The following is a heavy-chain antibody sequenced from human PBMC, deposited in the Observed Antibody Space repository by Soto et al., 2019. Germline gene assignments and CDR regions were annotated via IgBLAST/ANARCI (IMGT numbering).Heavy chain of an antibody. D-gene: IGHD3-22*01. CDR1: GFTFSSYA. V-gene: IGHV3-23*01. CDR2: ISGSGGST. CDR3: AKDPSSGYTWGWFDP. J-gene: IGHJ5*02. Sequence: PGGSLRLSCAASGFTFSSYAMSWVRQAPGKGLEWVSAISGSGGSTYYADSVKGRFTISRDNSKNTLYLQMNSLRAEDTAVYYCAKDPSSGYTWGWFDPWGQGTLVTVSS.